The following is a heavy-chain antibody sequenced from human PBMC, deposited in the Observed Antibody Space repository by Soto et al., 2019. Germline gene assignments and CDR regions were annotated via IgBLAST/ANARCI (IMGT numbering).Heavy chain of an antibody. Sequence: QVQLVQSGAAVKKPGASVKVSCKASGYTFTSYGISWVRQAPGQGLEWMGWISAYNGNTNYAQQLQGRVTMTTDTATSTADMVRRSLRADDTAVYYWARDWAAAGLFDYWGQGTLVTVSS. CDR1: GYTFTSYG. V-gene: IGHV1-18*01. J-gene: IGHJ4*02. CDR3: ARDWAAAGLFDY. D-gene: IGHD6-13*01. CDR2: ISAYNGNT.